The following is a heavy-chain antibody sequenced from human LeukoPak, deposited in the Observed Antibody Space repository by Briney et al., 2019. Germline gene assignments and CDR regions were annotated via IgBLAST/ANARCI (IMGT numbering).Heavy chain of an antibody. CDR1: GFTFSDYY. CDR3: AKEDLPGRDWGSPYYFDY. Sequence: GGSLRLSCAASGFTFSDYYMSWIRQAPGKGLEWVSYISSSGSTIYYADSVKGRFTISRDNSKNTLYLQMNSLRAEDTAVYYCAKEDLPGRDWGSPYYFDYWGQGTLVTVSS. V-gene: IGHV3-11*01. D-gene: IGHD7-27*01. J-gene: IGHJ4*02. CDR2: ISSSGSTI.